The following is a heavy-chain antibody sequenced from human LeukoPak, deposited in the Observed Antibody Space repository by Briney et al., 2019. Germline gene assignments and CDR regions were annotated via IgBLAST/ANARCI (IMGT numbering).Heavy chain of an antibody. D-gene: IGHD5-12*01. CDR2: IKQEGSEK. CDR1: GFTFSSYW. V-gene: IGHV3-7*03. J-gene: IGHJ3*02. CDR3: APWLRWDAFDI. Sequence: GGSLRLSCAASGFTFSSYWMSWVRQAPGKGLEWVANIKQEGSEKYYVDSVKGRFTISRDNAKNSLYLQMNSLRAEDTAVYYCAPWLRWDAFDIWGQETMVTVSS.